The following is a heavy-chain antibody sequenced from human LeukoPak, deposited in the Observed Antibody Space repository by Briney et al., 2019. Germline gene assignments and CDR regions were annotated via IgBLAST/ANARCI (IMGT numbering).Heavy chain of an antibody. CDR3: ARSDFWSGYYTRFYYYYMDV. D-gene: IGHD3-3*01. J-gene: IGHJ6*03. CDR1: GYTFTSYD. V-gene: IGHV1-8*03. Sequence: GASVTVSCKASGYTFTSYDINWVRQATGQGLEWMGWMNPNSGNTGYAQKFQGRVTITRNTSISTAYMELSSLRSEDTAVYYCARSDFWSGYYTRFYYYYMDVWGKGTTVTVSS. CDR2: MNPNSGNT.